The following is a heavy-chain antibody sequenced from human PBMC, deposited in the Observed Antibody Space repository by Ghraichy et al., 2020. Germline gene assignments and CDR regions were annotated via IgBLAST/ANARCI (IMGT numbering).Heavy chain of an antibody. CDR3: AFRLGDMYYYDSSGYYSFAFDI. D-gene: IGHD3-22*01. CDR2: INSDGSST. J-gene: IGHJ3*02. CDR1: GFTFSSYW. V-gene: IGHV3-74*01. Sequence: GGSLRLSCAASGFTFSSYWMHWVRQAPGKGLVWVSRINSDGSSTSYADSVKGRFTISRDNAKNTLYLQMNSLRAEDTAVYYCAFRLGDMYYYDSSGYYSFAFDIWGQGTMVTVSS.